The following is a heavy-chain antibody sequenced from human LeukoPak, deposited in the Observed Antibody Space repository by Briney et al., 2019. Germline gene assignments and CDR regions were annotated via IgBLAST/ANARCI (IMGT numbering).Heavy chain of an antibody. CDR3: ARADGYCSGGSCYYYYYGMDV. Sequence: ASVKVSCKASGGTFSSYAISWVRQAPEQGLEWMGGIIPIFGTANYAQKFQGRVTITADESTSTAYMELSSLRSEDTAVYYCARADGYCSGGSCYYYYYGMDVWGQGTTVTVSS. D-gene: IGHD2-15*01. J-gene: IGHJ6*02. CDR1: GGTFSSYA. CDR2: IIPIFGTA. V-gene: IGHV1-69*13.